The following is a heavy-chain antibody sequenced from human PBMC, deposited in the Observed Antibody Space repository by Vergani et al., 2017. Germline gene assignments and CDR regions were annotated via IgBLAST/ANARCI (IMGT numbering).Heavy chain of an antibody. V-gene: IGHV3-73*01. D-gene: IGHD3-22*01. J-gene: IGHJ5*02. Sequence: VQLVESGGGLVKPGGSLKLSCAASGFTFSGSAMHWVRQASGKGLEWVGRIRSKANSYATAYAASVKGRFTISRDDSKNTAYLQMNSLKTEDTAVYYCTRPYYYDSSGYVTWGQGTLVTVSS. CDR3: TRPYYYDSSGYVT. CDR1: GFTFSGSA. CDR2: IRSKANSYAT.